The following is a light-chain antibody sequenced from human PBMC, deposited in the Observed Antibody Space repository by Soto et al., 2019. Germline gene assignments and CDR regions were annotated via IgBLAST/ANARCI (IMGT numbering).Light chain of an antibody. Sequence: DIQMTQSPSSVSASVGDRVTITCRASQGISSWLGWYQQKPGKAPKLLIYAASNLQNGVPSRFSGSGSGTDFNLTISSLQPEDFATYYCQQGNSFPITFGQGTRLEIK. CDR1: QGISSW. CDR2: AAS. V-gene: IGKV1-12*01. CDR3: QQGNSFPIT. J-gene: IGKJ5*01.